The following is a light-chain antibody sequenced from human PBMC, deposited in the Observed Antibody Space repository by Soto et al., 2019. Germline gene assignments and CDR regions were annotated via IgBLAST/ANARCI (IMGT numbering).Light chain of an antibody. CDR2: DAS. CDR3: QQRRDWPIT. Sequence: EIVLTQSPDTLSLSPGESATLSCRASLNINTYLSWYQQKPGQVPRLLMFDASNRATGIPARFSGSGSGTDFTLTISSLDPEDFAVYYCQQRRDWPITFGGGPKVEIK. CDR1: LNINTY. V-gene: IGKV3-11*01. J-gene: IGKJ4*01.